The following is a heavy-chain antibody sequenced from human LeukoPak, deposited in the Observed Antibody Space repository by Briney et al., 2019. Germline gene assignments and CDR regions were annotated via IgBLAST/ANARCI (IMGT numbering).Heavy chain of an antibody. Sequence: PGGSLRLSCSGSGFRFGGYALSWVRQAPGKGLEWVGFIRSKALYGTSEYAASVEGRFAISRDDSNNIVYLQMNSLKTEDTAVYFCARESVRDYYFDFWGQGTLVTVSS. V-gene: IGHV3-49*04. CDR2: IRSKALYGTS. J-gene: IGHJ4*02. CDR1: GFRFGGYA. D-gene: IGHD3-10*02. CDR3: ARESVRDYYFDF.